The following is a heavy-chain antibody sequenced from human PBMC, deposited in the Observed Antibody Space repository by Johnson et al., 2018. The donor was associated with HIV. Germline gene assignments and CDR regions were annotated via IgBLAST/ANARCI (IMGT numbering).Heavy chain of an antibody. Sequence: QMLLVESGGGVVQPGRSLRLSCAASGFTFSSYALHWVRQAPCKWLEWVAVISSDGSNKYYADSVKCLFIISRYNSKTTLYLQMNSLRAEDTAVYYCAKAPYGSGIRPGAFDIWGQGTMVTVSS. CDR2: ISSDGSNK. V-gene: IGHV3-30-3*01. CDR1: GFTFSSYA. J-gene: IGHJ3*02. CDR3: AKAPYGSGIRPGAFDI. D-gene: IGHD3-10*01.